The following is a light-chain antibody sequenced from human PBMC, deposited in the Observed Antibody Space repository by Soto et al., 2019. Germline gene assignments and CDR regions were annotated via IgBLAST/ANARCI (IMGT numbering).Light chain of an antibody. Sequence: QLVLTQPPSASGSPGQSVTISCIGTSSDVGDYDYVSWYQHHPGKAPKLIIYEVSKRPSGVPDRFSGSKSGNTASLTVSGLQAEDEADYYCTSYAGSNNFCVFGTGTKLTVL. V-gene: IGLV2-8*01. CDR2: EVS. CDR3: TSYAGSNNFCV. J-gene: IGLJ1*01. CDR1: SSDVGDYDY.